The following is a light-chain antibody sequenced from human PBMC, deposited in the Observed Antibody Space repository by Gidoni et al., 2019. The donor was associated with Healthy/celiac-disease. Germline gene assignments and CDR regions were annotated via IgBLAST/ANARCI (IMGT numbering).Light chain of an antibody. CDR3: QQCNNWPWT. V-gene: IGKV3-15*01. J-gene: IGKJ1*01. CDR2: GAF. CDR1: QSVNSN. Sequence: EIVMTQSPATLSVSPGERATLSCRVSQSVNSNLAWYQQKPGQAPRLLIYGAFTRATGIPARFSGSGSGTEFTLTISSLQSEDFAVYYCQQCNNWPWTFGQGTKVEIK.